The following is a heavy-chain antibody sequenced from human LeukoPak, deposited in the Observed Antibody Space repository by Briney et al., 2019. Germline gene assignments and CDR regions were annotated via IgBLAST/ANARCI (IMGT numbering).Heavy chain of an antibody. CDR2: IYSGGST. D-gene: IGHD4-17*01. J-gene: IGHJ3*02. CDR1: GFTVSSNY. CDR3: ATGGSTTVPRLAFDI. Sequence: GGSLRLSCAASGFTVSSNYMSWVRQAPGKGLEWVSVIYSGGSTYYADSVKGRFTISRDNSKNTLYLQMNSLRAEDTAVYYCATGGSTTVPRLAFDIWGQGTMVTVSS. V-gene: IGHV3-66*01.